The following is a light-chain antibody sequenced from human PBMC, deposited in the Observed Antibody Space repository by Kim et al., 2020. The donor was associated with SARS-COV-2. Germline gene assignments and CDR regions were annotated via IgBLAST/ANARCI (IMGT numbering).Light chain of an antibody. CDR3: QTWGSGIAV. CDR1: TGHNNNA. CDR2: LYSDGRH. Sequence: SVKLTGTRSTGHNNNAIAWLQQQPGKGPRYLMRLYSDGRHTKGDGIPDRFSGSTSGSEYSLTISSLQSEDEADYYCQTWGSGIAVFGGGTQLTVL. V-gene: IGLV4-69*01. J-gene: IGLJ2*01.